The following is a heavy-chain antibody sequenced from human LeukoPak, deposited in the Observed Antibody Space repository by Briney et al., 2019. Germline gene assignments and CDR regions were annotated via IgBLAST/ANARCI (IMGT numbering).Heavy chain of an antibody. V-gene: IGHV4-39*07. J-gene: IGHJ4*02. CDR2: IYYSGST. Sequence: SETLSLTCTVSGGSISSSSYYWGWIRQPPGKGLEWIGSIYYSGSTYYNPSLKSRVTISVDTSKNQFSLKLSSVTAADTAVYYCARDQAGIAAAGTPFDYWGQGTLVTVSS. CDR3: ARDQAGIAAAGTPFDY. CDR1: GGSISSSSYY. D-gene: IGHD6-13*01.